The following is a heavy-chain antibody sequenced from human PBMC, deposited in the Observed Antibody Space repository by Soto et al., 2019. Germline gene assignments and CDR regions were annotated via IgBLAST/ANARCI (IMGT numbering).Heavy chain of an antibody. J-gene: IGHJ5*02. CDR2: INHSGST. CDR3: ARYRPSDGYCSSTSCYRVGWFDP. Sequence: QVQLQQWGAGLLKPSETLSLTCAVYGGSFSGYYWSWIRQPPGKGLEWIGEINHSGSTNYNPSLKSRVTISVDTSKNQFSLKLSSVTAADTAVYYCARYRPSDGYCSSTSCYRVGWFDPWGQGTLVTVSS. V-gene: IGHV4-34*01. CDR1: GGSFSGYY. D-gene: IGHD2-2*03.